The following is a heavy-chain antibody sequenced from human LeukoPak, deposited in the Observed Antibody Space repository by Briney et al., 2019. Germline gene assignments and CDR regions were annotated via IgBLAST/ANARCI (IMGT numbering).Heavy chain of an antibody. CDR3: ARETMVRGVIDY. D-gene: IGHD3-10*01. CDR1: GYSISSGYY. V-gene: IGHV4-38-2*02. J-gene: IGHJ4*02. CDR2: IYYTGST. Sequence: SETLSLTCTVSGYSISSGYYWGWIRRPPGKGLEWIGSIYYTGSTYYNPSLKSRVTISVDTSKNQFSLKLSSVTAADTAVYYCARETMVRGVIDYWGQGTLVTVSS.